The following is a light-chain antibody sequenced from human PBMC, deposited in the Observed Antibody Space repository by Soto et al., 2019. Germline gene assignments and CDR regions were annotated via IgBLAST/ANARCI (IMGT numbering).Light chain of an antibody. J-gene: IGLJ3*02. CDR2: LEGSGSY. CDR1: SGHSSYI. V-gene: IGLV4-60*03. Sequence: QPVLTQSSSASASLGSSVKLTCTLSSGHSSYIIAWHQQQPGKAPRYLMKLEGSGSYNKGSGVPDRFSGSSSGADRYLTISNLQSEDEADYYCETWASNTKGVFGGGTKLTVL. CDR3: ETWASNTKGV.